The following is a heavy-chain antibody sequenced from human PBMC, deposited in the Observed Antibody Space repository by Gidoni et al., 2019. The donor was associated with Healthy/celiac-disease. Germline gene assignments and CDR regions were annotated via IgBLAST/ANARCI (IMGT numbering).Heavy chain of an antibody. D-gene: IGHD5-12*01. CDR3: AKDSNVGYSGYDSGDY. Sequence: EVQLLESGGGLVQPGGSLRLYCAAAGFTFSSYAMSWVRQAPGKGLVWVSAISGSGGSTYDSDSVKGRFTISRDNSKNTLYLQMNSLIAEDTAVYYCAKDSNVGYSGYDSGDYWGQGTLVTVSS. V-gene: IGHV3-23*01. CDR1: GFTFSSYA. J-gene: IGHJ4*02. CDR2: ISGSGGST.